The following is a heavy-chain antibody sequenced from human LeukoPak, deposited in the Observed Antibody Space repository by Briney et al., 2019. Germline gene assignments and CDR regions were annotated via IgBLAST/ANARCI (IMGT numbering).Heavy chain of an antibody. D-gene: IGHD2-15*01. CDR1: GFTFSSYE. V-gene: IGHV3-48*03. Sequence: GGSLRLSCAASGFTFSSYEMNWVRQAPGKGLEWVSYISSSGRSINYADSVRGRFTISRDNGKNSLYLQMNSLRAEDTAVYYCARVRYCSGGSCYGNCYDPWGQGTLVTVSS. CDR2: ISSSGRSI. J-gene: IGHJ5*02. CDR3: ARVRYCSGGSCYGNCYDP.